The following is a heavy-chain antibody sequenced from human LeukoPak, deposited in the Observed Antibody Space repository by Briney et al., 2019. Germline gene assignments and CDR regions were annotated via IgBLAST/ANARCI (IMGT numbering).Heavy chain of an antibody. CDR2: ISYDEINK. D-gene: IGHD6-19*01. CDR1: GSTFSSYS. J-gene: IGHJ4*02. Sequence: GRSLRLSCAASGSTFSSYSMHWVRQAPGKGLEWVALISYDEINKYYADSVKGRFTISRDISKNTLYLQMNSLRAEDTAVYYCATAAPASGWYFDYWGQGTLVTVSS. CDR3: ATAAPASGWYFDY. V-gene: IGHV3-30*03.